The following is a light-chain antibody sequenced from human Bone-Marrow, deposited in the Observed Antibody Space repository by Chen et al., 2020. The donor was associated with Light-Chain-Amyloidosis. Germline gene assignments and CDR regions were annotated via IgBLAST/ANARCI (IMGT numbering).Light chain of an antibody. CDR2: TNN. CDR3: AAWDDNLIAYV. CDR1: SSNIGINT. Sequence: QSVVTQPPSASGTPGQRVTISCSGSSSNIGINTINWYQQLPGTAPKLLIHTNNQRPSGVPDRFSGSKSGTSASLAISGLQSDDEADYYCAAWDDNLIAYVFGTGTKVTVL. J-gene: IGLJ1*01. V-gene: IGLV1-44*01.